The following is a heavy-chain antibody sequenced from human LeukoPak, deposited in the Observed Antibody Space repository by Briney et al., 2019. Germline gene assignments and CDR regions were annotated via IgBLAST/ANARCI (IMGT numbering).Heavy chain of an antibody. Sequence: GESLKISCKGTGYSFTSYWISWVRQMPGKGLELMGRIDPSDSYTNYSPTFQGHVTISADRSISTAYLQWSTLKVSDTAMYYCARHPKSGYSTTWYDGAFDIWGQGTMVTVSS. D-gene: IGHD6-13*01. CDR3: ARHPKSGYSTTWYDGAFDI. CDR1: GYSFTSYW. V-gene: IGHV5-10-1*01. J-gene: IGHJ3*02. CDR2: IDPSDSYT.